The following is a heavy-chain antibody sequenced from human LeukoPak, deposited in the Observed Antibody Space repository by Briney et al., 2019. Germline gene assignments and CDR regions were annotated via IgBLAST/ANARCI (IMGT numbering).Heavy chain of an antibody. D-gene: IGHD6-6*01. CDR2: IYYSGST. CDR1: GGSISSYY. Sequence: SETPSLTCTVSGGSISSYYWSWIRQPPGKGLEWIGYIYYSGSTNYNPSLKSRVTISVDTSKNQFSLKLSSVTAADTAVYYCARLSIAARPFDYWGQGTLVTVSS. J-gene: IGHJ4*02. V-gene: IGHV4-59*01. CDR3: ARLSIAARPFDY.